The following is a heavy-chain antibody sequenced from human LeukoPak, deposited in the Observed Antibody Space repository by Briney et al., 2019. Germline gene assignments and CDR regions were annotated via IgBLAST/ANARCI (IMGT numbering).Heavy chain of an antibody. CDR2: IYHSGST. Sequence: SETLSLTCAVSGGSFSGYSWSWIRQPPGKGLEWIGYIYHSGSTYYNPSLKSRVTISVDRSKNQFSLKLSSVTAADTAVYYCARMQTTVTPYYYYGMDVWGQGTTVTVSS. CDR3: ARMQTTVTPYYYYGMDV. CDR1: GGSFSGYS. V-gene: IGHV4-30-2*01. D-gene: IGHD4-17*01. J-gene: IGHJ6*02.